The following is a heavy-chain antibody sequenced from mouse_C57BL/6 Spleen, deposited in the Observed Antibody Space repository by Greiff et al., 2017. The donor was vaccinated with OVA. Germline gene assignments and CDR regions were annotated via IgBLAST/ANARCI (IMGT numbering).Heavy chain of an antibody. Sequence: EVKLMESGEGLVKPGGSLKLSCAASGFTFSSYAMSWVRQTPEKRLEWVAYISSGGDYIYYADTVKGRFTISRDNARNTLYLQMSSLKSEDTAMYYCTRVGDDFDVWGTGTTVTVSS. V-gene: IGHV5-9-1*02. J-gene: IGHJ1*03. CDR3: TRVGDDFDV. D-gene: IGHD3-3*01. CDR1: GFTFSSYA. CDR2: ISSGGDYI.